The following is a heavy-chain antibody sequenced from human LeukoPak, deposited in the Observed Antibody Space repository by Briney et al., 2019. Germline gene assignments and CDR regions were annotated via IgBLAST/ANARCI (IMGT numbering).Heavy chain of an antibody. J-gene: IGHJ4*02. V-gene: IGHV3-21*01. D-gene: IGHD5-12*01. Sequence: GGSLRLSCAASGFTFSSYAMSWVRQAPGKGLEWVSSISSSSSYIYYADSVKGRFTISRDNAKNSLYLQMNSLGAEDTAVYYCARDRIVATIPRLGYFDYWGQGTLVTVSS. CDR3: ARDRIVATIPRLGYFDY. CDR2: ISSSSSYI. CDR1: GFTFSSYA.